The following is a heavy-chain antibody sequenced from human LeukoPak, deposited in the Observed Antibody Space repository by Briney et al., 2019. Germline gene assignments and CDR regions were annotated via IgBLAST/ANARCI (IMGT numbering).Heavy chain of an antibody. V-gene: IGHV1-2*02. CDR1: GYTFTGYY. J-gene: IGHJ6*02. CDR3: AREGGYDFWSGYVSGMDV. CDR2: INPNSGGT. Sequence: GASVKVSCKASGYTFTGYYMHWVRQAPGQGLEWMGWINPNSGGTNYAQKFQGRVTMTRDTFISTAYMELSRLRSDDTAVYYCAREGGYDFWSGYVSGMDVWSQGTTVTVSS. D-gene: IGHD3-3*01.